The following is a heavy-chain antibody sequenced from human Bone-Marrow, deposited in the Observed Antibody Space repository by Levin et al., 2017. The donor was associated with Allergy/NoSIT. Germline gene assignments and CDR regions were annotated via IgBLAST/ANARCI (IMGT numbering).Heavy chain of an antibody. CDR3: ARVEVPGDSSGYYTGNAFDS. J-gene: IGHJ3*02. Sequence: GASVKVSCKASGYTFTSYYMHWVRQAPGQGLEWMGIINPSGGSTSYAQKLQGRVTITRDTSTSTVYIALSSLRSEDTAVYYCARVEVPGDSSGYYTGNAFDSWGQGTMVTVSS. CDR1: GYTFTSYY. D-gene: IGHD3-22*01. V-gene: IGHV1-46*01. CDR2: INPSGGST.